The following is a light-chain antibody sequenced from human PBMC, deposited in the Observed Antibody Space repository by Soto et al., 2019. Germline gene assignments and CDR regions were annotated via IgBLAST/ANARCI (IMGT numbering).Light chain of an antibody. CDR3: QTWGTGIRV. Sequence: QLVLTQSPSASASLGASVKLTCTLSSGHSSNAIAWHQQQPEKGPRYLMKLNSDGSHSKGDGIPDRFSGSSSGTERYLTISSLQSEDAADYYCQTWGTGIRVFGGGTKLTVL. J-gene: IGLJ2*01. CDR1: SGHSSNA. CDR2: LNSDGSH. V-gene: IGLV4-69*01.